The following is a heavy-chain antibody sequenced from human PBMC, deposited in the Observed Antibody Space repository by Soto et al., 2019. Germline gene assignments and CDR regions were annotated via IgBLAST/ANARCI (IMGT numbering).Heavy chain of an antibody. D-gene: IGHD3-22*01. Sequence: SVKVSCKASGFTFTSSAVQWVRQARGQRLEWIGWIVVGSGNTNYAQKFQERVTITRDMSTSTAYMELSSLRSEDTAVYYCAAEASNYYDSSGYYRSNWGQGTLVTVSS. CDR2: IVVGSGNT. CDR3: AAEASNYYDSSGYYRSN. V-gene: IGHV1-58*01. CDR1: GFTFTSSA. J-gene: IGHJ4*02.